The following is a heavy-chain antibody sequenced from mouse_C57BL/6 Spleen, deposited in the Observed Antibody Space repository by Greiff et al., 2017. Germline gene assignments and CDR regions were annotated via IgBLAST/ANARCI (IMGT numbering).Heavy chain of an antibody. CDR3: AIENYYSSTFAY. D-gene: IGHD1-1*01. CDR2: IHPSDSDT. CDR1: GYTFTSYW. Sequence: QVQLQQPGAELVKPGASVKVSCKASGYTFTSYWMHWVKQRPGQGLEWIGRIHPSDSDTNYNQKFKGKATLTVDNSSSTAYMQLSSLPSENSAVYYCAIENYYSSTFAYWGQGTLVTVSA. J-gene: IGHJ3*01. V-gene: IGHV1-74*01.